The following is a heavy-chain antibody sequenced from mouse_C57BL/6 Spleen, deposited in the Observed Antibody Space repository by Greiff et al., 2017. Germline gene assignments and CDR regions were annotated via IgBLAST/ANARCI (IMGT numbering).Heavy chain of an antibody. D-gene: IGHD2-2*01. J-gene: IGHJ3*01. CDR3: TTHGSWFAY. CDR2: IDPENGDT. CDR1: GFNIKDDY. V-gene: IGHV14-4*01. Sequence: VQLKESGAELVRPGASVKLSCTASGFNIKDDYMHWVKQRPEQGLEWIGWIDPENGDTEYASKFQGKATITADTSSNTAYLQLSSLTSEDPAVYYCTTHGSWFAYWGQGTLVTVSA.